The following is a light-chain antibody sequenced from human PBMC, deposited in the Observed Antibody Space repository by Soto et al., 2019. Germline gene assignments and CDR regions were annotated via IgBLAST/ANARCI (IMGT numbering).Light chain of an antibody. Sequence: EIVMTQSPLSLPVTPGEPASISCGSSQSLLASNGHTYLDWYLQKPGQSPRLLIYLAFNRSSGVPDRFSGSGSGTHFTLSISRVEAEDVGVYYCMQALQTDLTFGGGTKVDIK. CDR3: MQALQTDLT. CDR1: QSLLASNGHTY. V-gene: IGKV2-28*01. CDR2: LAF. J-gene: IGKJ4*01.